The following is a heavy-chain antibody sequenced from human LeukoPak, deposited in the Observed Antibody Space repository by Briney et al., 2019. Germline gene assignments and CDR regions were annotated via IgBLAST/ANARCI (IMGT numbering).Heavy chain of an antibody. D-gene: IGHD3-22*01. CDR3: ASQISNYYDSSGFYY. CDR1: GGSISSGGYS. Sequence: SETLSLTGAGSGGSISSGGYSWSWIRQPPGKGLEWIGYIYHSGSTYYNPSLKSRVTISVDRSKNQFSLKLSSVTAADTAVYYCASQISNYYDSSGFYYWGQGTLVTVSS. CDR2: IYHSGST. J-gene: IGHJ4*02. V-gene: IGHV4-30-2*01.